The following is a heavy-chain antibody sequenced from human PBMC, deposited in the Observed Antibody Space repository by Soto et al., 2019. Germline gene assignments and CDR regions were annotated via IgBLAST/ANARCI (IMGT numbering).Heavy chain of an antibody. V-gene: IGHV4-30-2*01. CDR2: IYQDGNT. D-gene: IGHD3-22*01. CDR1: GGSISSGGYF. Sequence: PSETLSLTCAVSGGSISSGGYFWSWIRQPPGEGLEWIGYIYQDGNTFYNPSLKSRVSISLDKSKNQFSLSLSSVTAADTAVYYCPRGSNSGGYYVGFDHWGQGTLVTVSS. J-gene: IGHJ5*02. CDR3: PRGSNSGGYYVGFDH.